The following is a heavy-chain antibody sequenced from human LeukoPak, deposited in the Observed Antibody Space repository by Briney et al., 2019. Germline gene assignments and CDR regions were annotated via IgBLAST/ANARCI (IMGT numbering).Heavy chain of an antibody. J-gene: IGHJ4*01. CDR1: GDSVSSNSAT. V-gene: IGHV6-1*01. CDR2: TYYRSKWSN. Sequence: SQTLSLTCVISGDSVSSNSATWNWIRQSPSRGLEWLGRTYYRSKWSNDYAVSVKSRITINPDTSKNQFSLQLNSVTPEDTAMYYCARDRGSSWYFDYWGQGTLVTVSS. CDR3: ARDRGSSWYFDY. D-gene: IGHD6-13*01.